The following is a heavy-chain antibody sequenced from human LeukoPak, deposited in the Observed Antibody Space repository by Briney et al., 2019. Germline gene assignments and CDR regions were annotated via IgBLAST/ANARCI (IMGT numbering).Heavy chain of an antibody. CDR1: VGSFSGYY. CDR3: ARDRASSKWYISHWFDP. Sequence: SETLSLTFAVYVGSFSGYYWSWIPQPPGKGLEWIGEINHSESTNYNPPLKSRVTISLDTSKNQFSLKQSAVTAPDTAVYYCARDRASSKWYISHWFDPWREGAVVSVSS. V-gene: IGHV4-34*01. CDR2: INHSEST. D-gene: IGHD6-13*01. J-gene: IGHJ5*02.